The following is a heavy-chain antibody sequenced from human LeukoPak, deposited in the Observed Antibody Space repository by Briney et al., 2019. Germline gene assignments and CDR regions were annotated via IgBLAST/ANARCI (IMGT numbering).Heavy chain of an antibody. Sequence: GGSLRLSCAASGFTFSSYGMHWVRQASGKGLEWVAVISYDGSNKYYADSVKGRFTISRDNSKNTLYLQMNSLRAEDTAVYYCARETYDFWSGYYYYGMDVWGQGTTVTVSS. D-gene: IGHD3-3*01. CDR1: GFTFSSYG. J-gene: IGHJ6*02. CDR2: ISYDGSNK. V-gene: IGHV3-30*03. CDR3: ARETYDFWSGYYYYGMDV.